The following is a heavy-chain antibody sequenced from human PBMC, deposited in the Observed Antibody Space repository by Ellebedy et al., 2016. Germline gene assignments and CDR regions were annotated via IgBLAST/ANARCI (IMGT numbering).Heavy chain of an antibody. Sequence: ASVKVSXXASGYTFTSYYMHWVRQAPGQGLEWMGWINPNSGGTNYAQKFQGRVTMTRDTSISTAYMELSRLRSDDTAVYYCARDLRGSEPVRYWGQGTLVTVSS. CDR1: GYTFTSYY. V-gene: IGHV1-2*02. CDR2: INPNSGGT. J-gene: IGHJ4*02. D-gene: IGHD1-26*01. CDR3: ARDLRGSEPVRY.